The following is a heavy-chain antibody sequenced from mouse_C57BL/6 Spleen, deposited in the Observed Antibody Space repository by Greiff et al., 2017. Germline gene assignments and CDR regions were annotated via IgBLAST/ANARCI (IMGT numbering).Heavy chain of an antibody. Sequence: EVQLQESGGGLVKPGGSLKLSCAASGFTFSDYGMHWVRQAPEKGLEWVAYISSGSSTIYYADTVKGRFTISRDNAKNTLFLQMTSLRSEDTAMYYCARIGYACAYWGQGTLVTVSA. CDR2: ISSGSSTI. V-gene: IGHV5-17*01. J-gene: IGHJ3*01. D-gene: IGHD6-5*01. CDR1: GFTFSDYG. CDR3: ARIGYACAY.